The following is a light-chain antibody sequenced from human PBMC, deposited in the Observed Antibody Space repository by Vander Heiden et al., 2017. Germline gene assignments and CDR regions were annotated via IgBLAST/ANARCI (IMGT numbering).Light chain of an antibody. CDR2: DND. CDR3: QSYDNSLSGVV. Sequence: QSVVTQPPSVSGAPGQRVTISCTGSSSNIGAGYDVHWYQQLPGTAPKLLIFDNDNRPSGVPDRFSGSKSGTSASLAITGLQAEDEADYYCQSYDNSLSGVVFGGGTKLTVL. V-gene: IGLV1-40*01. CDR1: SSNIGAGYD. J-gene: IGLJ2*01.